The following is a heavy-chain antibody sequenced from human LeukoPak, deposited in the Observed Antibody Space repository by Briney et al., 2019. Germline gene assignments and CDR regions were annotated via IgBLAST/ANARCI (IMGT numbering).Heavy chain of an antibody. J-gene: IGHJ4*02. CDR2: INPNRGGT. V-gene: IGHV1-2*02. CDR3: ARDIVTTTGTTGPSGV. CDR1: GYTFTSYY. Sequence: GASVKVSCKASGYTFTSYYMHWVRQAPGQGLEWMGWINPNRGGTNYAQKFQGRVTMTRDTSISTAYMELSRLRSDDTAIYYCARDIVTTTGTTGPSGVWGQGTLVTVSS. D-gene: IGHD1-1*01.